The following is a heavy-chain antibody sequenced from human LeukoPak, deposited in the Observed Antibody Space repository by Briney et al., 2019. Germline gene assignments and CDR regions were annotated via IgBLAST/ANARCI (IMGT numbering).Heavy chain of an antibody. CDR1: RFTFSSYA. CDR3: ARDRIAAAGIRKLDAFAI. Sequence: GGSLRLSCAASRFTFSSYAMHWVRQAPGKGLEWVAVRSYDGSNKYYADSVKGRFTISRDNSKNTLYLQMNSLRAEDTAVYYCARDRIAAAGIRKLDAFAIWGQGTMVTVSS. J-gene: IGHJ3*02. CDR2: RSYDGSNK. V-gene: IGHV3-30-3*01. D-gene: IGHD6-13*01.